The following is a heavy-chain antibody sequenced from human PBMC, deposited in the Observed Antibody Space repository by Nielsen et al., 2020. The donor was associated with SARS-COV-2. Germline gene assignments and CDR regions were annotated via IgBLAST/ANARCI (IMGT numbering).Heavy chain of an antibody. D-gene: IGHD2-2*01. Sequence: VRQAPGKGLEWVSSISSSSSYIYYADSVKGRFTISRDNDKNSLYLQMNSLRAEDTAVYYCARDPAYIVVVGYYYYGMDVWGQGTTVTVSS. J-gene: IGHJ6*02. CDR3: ARDPAYIVVVGYYYYGMDV. V-gene: IGHV3-21*01. CDR2: ISSSSSYI.